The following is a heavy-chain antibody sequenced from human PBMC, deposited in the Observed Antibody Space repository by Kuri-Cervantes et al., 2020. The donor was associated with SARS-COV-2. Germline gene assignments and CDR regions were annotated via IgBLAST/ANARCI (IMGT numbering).Heavy chain of an antibody. J-gene: IGHJ3*02. CDR2: INLYTGTT. D-gene: IGHD2-21*02. CDR1: GDKFASYD. Sequence: ASVKVSCKASGDKFASYDISWVRQAPGQGLEWVGWINLYTGTTNYAKKLQGRVTMTTDTSTSTAYMELRNLRSDDTAVYYCARDGNLTPIVVPTVIRMDAFDIWGQGTMVTVSS. V-gene: IGHV1-18*01. CDR3: ARDGNLTPIVVPTVIRMDAFDI.